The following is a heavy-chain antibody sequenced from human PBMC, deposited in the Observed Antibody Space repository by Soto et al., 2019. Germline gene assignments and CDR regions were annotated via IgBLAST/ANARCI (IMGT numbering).Heavy chain of an antibody. D-gene: IGHD5-12*01. V-gene: IGHV6-1*01. CDR3: ARANSGYDRWGYYYGMAV. Sequence: SQTLSLTCAISVDSVSSNSAAWNWIRQSPSRGLEWLGRTYYRSKWYNDYAVSVKSRITINPDTSKNQFSLQLNSVTPEDTAVYYCARANSGYDRWGYYYGMAVWGQGTTVTVSS. CDR2: TYYRSKWYN. J-gene: IGHJ6*02. CDR1: VDSVSSNSAA.